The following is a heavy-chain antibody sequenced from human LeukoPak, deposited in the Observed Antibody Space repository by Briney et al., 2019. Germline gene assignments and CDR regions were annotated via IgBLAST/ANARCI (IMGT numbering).Heavy chain of an antibody. V-gene: IGHV4-39*01. D-gene: IGHD2-8*02. CDR3: AGHHPRNTVDF. J-gene: IGHJ4*02. CDR1: GGSIRSSSNY. Sequence: PSETLSLTCTVSGGSIRSSSNYWGWIRQPPGKGLEWIGSIYYSGSTHYNPSLKSRVTISVDTSDNQFSLKLSSVTAADTAVYYCAGHHPRNTVDFWGQGTLVTVSS. CDR2: IYYSGST.